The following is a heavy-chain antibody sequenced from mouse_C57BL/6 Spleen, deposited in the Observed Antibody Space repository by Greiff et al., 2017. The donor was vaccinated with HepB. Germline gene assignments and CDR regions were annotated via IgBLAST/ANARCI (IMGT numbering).Heavy chain of an antibody. CDR3: ARYGNHWYFDV. CDR2: IDPSDSYT. CDR1: GYTFTSYW. Sequence: VQLQQPGAELVMPGASVKLSCKASGYTFTSYWMHWVKQRPGQGLEWIGEIDPSDSYTNYNQKFKGKSTLTVDKSSSTAYMQLSSLTSEDSAVYYCARYGNHWYFDVWGTGTTVTVSS. J-gene: IGHJ1*03. V-gene: IGHV1-69*01. D-gene: IGHD2-1*01.